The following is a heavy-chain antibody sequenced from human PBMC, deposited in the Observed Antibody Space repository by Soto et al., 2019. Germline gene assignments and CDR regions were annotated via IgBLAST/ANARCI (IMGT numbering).Heavy chain of an antibody. CDR3: AKTRYNWNYGAYYYYGMDV. V-gene: IGHV3-23*01. CDR2: ISGSGGST. J-gene: IGHJ6*02. D-gene: IGHD1-7*01. Sequence: GGSLRLSCAASGFTFISYAMSWVRQAPGKGLEWVSAISGSGGSTYYADSVKGRFTISRDNSKNTLYLQMNSLRAEDTAVYYCAKTRYNWNYGAYYYYGMDVWGQGTTVTVSS. CDR1: GFTFISYA.